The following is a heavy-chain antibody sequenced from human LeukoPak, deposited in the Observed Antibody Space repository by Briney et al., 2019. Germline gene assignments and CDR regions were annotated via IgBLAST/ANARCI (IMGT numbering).Heavy chain of an antibody. Sequence: PGGSLRLSCAASGFTFSDYYMSWIRQAPGKGLEWVSYISSSGSTIYYADSVKGRFTISRDNAKNSLYLQMNSLRAEDTAVYYCAKDPGDFWSGSEAFDIWGQGTMVTVSS. CDR1: GFTFSDYY. D-gene: IGHD3-3*01. J-gene: IGHJ3*02. V-gene: IGHV3-11*01. CDR3: AKDPGDFWSGSEAFDI. CDR2: ISSSGSTI.